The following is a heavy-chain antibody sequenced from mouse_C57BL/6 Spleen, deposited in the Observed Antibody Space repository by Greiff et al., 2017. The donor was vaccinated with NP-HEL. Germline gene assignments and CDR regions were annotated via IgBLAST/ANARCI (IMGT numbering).Heavy chain of an antibody. V-gene: IGHV3-6*01. Sequence: EVQLQESGPGLVKPSQSLSLTCSVTGYSITSGYYWNWIRQFPGNKLEWMGYISYDGSNNYNPSLKNRISITRDTSKNQVFLKLNSVTTEDTATYYCARDYYGSSYVTWFAYWGQGTLVTVSA. CDR3: ARDYYGSSYVTWFAY. J-gene: IGHJ3*01. CDR2: ISYDGSN. D-gene: IGHD1-1*01. CDR1: GYSITSGYY.